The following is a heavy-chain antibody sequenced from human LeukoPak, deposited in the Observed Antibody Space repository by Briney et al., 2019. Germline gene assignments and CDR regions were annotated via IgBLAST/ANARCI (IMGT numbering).Heavy chain of an antibody. D-gene: IGHD6-13*01. J-gene: IGHJ4*02. CDR1: GFTFSSYA. CDR2: ISGSGGST. CDR3: AKDRRKEGAAAKYDY. V-gene: IGHV3-23*01. Sequence: GRSLRLSCAASGFTFSSYAMSWVRQAPGKGLEWVSAISGSGGSTYYADSVKGRFTISRDNSKNTMYLQMNSLRAEDTAVYYCAKDRRKEGAAAKYDYWGQGTLVTVSS.